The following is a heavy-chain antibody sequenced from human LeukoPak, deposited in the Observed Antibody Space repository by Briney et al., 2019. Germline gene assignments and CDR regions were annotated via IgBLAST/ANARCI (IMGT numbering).Heavy chain of an antibody. CDR3: ARDRAIIFFGAFDI. J-gene: IGHJ3*02. CDR1: GGSFSGYY. Sequence: SETLSLTCAVYGGSFSGYYWSWIRQPPGKGLEWIGEINHSGSTNYNPSLKSRVTISVDTSKNQFSLKLSSVTAADTAVYYCARDRAIIFFGAFDIWGQGTMVTVSS. D-gene: IGHD3-9*01. V-gene: IGHV4-34*01. CDR2: INHSGST.